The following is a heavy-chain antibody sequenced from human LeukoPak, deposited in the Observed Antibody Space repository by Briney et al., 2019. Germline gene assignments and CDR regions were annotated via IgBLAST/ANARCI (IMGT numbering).Heavy chain of an antibody. CDR3: ARWLPVGYSSSSSHFDY. V-gene: IGHV1-2*02. J-gene: IGHJ4*02. D-gene: IGHD6-6*01. Sequence: ASVKVSCKASGYAFTGYYMHWVRQAPGQGLEWMGWINPNSGGTNYAQKFQGRVTMTGDTSISTAYMELSRLRSDDTAVYYCARWLPVGYSSSSSHFDYWGQGTLVTVSS. CDR1: GYAFTGYY. CDR2: INPNSGGT.